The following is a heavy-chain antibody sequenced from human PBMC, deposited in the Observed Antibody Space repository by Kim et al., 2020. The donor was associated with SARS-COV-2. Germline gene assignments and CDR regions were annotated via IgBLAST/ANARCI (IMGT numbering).Heavy chain of an antibody. J-gene: IGHJ6*02. D-gene: IGHD3-22*01. CDR1: GYTLTELS. CDR2: FDPEDGET. Sequence: ASVKVSCKVSGYTLTELSMHWVRQAPGKGLEWMGGFDPEDGETIYAQKFQGRVTMTEDTSTDTAYLERSSLRSEDTAVYYCATATHYFESSGYRYGMDVWGQGTTVTVSS. CDR3: ATATHYFESSGYRYGMDV. V-gene: IGHV1-24*01.